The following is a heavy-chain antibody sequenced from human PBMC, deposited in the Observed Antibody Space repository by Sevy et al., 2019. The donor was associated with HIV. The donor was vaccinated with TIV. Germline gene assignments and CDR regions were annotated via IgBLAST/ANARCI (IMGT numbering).Heavy chain of an antibody. CDR1: GFTFTSDY. D-gene: IGHD1-26*01. CDR3: ARGSRGTFGS. Sequence: GGSLRRSCAASGFTFTSDYMHWVRQPPGKGLVWVSHINTDGKIIRYADSVKGRFTTSRDNAKNTLYLQMNSLRAEDTAVYYCARGSRGTFGSWGQGTLVTVSS. V-gene: IGHV3-74*01. CDR2: INTDGKII. J-gene: IGHJ4*02.